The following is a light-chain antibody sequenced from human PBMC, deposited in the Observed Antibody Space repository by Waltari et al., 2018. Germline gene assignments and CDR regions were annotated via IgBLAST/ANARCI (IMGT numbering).Light chain of an antibody. J-gene: IGKJ5*01. CDR2: KVS. CDR1: QSLVHSDGNTY. CDR3: MQGTHWPPIT. V-gene: IGKV2-30*02. Sequence: DVVMTKSPLSLPVTLGQPAAISCTSSQSLVHSDGNTYLNWFQQRPGQSPRRLIYKVSNRDSGVPDRVSGSGSGTDFTLKITRVEAEDVGVYYCMQGTHWPPITFGQGTRLEIK.